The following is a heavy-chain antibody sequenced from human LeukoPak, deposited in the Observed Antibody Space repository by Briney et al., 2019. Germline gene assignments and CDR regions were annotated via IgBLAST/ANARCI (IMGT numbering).Heavy chain of an antibody. Sequence: GGSLRLSCAASGFTFRSYWMHWVRQAPGKGLVWVSRINSDGGSTRYADSVKGRFTISRDNSQSTLLLQLDSLRVEDTAVYFCAKDSVWSYYDSSGFYLDKWGQGTLVTVSS. CDR1: GFTFRSYW. CDR2: INSDGGST. CDR3: AKDSVWSYYDSSGFYLDK. V-gene: IGHV3-74*01. J-gene: IGHJ4*02. D-gene: IGHD3-22*01.